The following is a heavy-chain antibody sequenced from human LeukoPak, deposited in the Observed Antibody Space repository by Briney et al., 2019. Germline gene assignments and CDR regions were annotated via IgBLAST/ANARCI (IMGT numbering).Heavy chain of an antibody. Sequence: PSGTLSLTCTVSGGSISSYYWSWIRQPARKGLEWIGRIYTSGSTNCNPSLKSRVTMSVDTSKNQFSLKLSSVTAADTAMYYCAREAIYGDSFLGAFDIWGQGTMVTVSS. V-gene: IGHV4-4*07. CDR3: AREAIYGDSFLGAFDI. D-gene: IGHD4-17*01. CDR1: GGSISSYY. CDR2: IYTSGST. J-gene: IGHJ3*02.